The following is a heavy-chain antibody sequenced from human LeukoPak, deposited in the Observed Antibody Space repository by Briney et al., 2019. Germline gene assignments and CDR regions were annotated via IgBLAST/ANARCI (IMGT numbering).Heavy chain of an antibody. D-gene: IGHD2-15*01. V-gene: IGHV3-7*01. J-gene: IGHJ4*02. CDR1: GFTFGSYW. Sequence: PGGSLRLSCAGSGFTFGSYWMSWVRQAQGKGLEWVATIRFDGRDKFHVDSVKGRFSIFRDNAKNTLYLQMNSLIADDTAVYYCARACTGASCPYYFDFWGQGTLVTVSS. CDR2: IRFDGRDK. CDR3: ARACTGASCPYYFDF.